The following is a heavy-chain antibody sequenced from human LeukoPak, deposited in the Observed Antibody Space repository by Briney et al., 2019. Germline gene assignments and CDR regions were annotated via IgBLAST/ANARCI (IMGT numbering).Heavy chain of an antibody. D-gene: IGHD6-13*01. CDR1: GFTFSSYA. Sequence: PGGSLRLSCAASGFTFSSYAVSWVRQAPGKGLEWVSYISSSGSSIYYADSVKGRFAISRDNVKNSVYLRLNSLRAEDTAVYYCARARYSNSWNDVFDIWGQGTVVTVSS. J-gene: IGHJ3*02. CDR3: ARARYSNSWNDVFDI. V-gene: IGHV3-48*03. CDR2: ISSSGSSI.